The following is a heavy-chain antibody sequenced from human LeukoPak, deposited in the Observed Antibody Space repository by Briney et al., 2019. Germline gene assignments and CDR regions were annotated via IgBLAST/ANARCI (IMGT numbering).Heavy chain of an antibody. D-gene: IGHD6-19*01. CDR2: ISGSGGST. CDR3: AACSGWYYFDY. V-gene: IGHV3-23*01. CDR1: GFTFSSYG. Sequence: GGSLRLSCAASGFTFSSYGMSWVRQAPGKGLEWVSAISGSGGSTYYADSVKGRFTISRDNSKNTLYLQMNSLRAEDTAVYYCAACSGWYYFDYWGQGTLVTVSS. J-gene: IGHJ4*02.